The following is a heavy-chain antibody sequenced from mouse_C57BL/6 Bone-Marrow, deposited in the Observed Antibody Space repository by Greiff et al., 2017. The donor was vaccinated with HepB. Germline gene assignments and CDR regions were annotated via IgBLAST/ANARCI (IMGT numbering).Heavy chain of an antibody. CDR2: ILPRSGNT. D-gene: IGHD1-1*01. J-gene: IGHJ2*01. CDR3: AGPAIYVYGSSDFDF. Sequence: QVQLQQSGAELARPGASVKLSCKASGYTFTSYGISWVKQRTGQGLEWIGEILPRSGNTYYNEKFKVKATLTADKSSNTAYMEIRSLTSEYSAVYSFAGPAIYVYGSSDFDFWDQGPALTVSA. V-gene: IGHV1-81*01. CDR1: GYTFTSYG.